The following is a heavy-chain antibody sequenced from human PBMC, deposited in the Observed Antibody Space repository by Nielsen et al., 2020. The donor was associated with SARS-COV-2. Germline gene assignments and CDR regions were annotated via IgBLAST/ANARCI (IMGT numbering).Heavy chain of an antibody. V-gene: IGHV3-23*01. Sequence: GESLKISCAASGFTFSSYSMNWVRQAPGKGLEWVSAISGSGGSTYYADSVKGRFTISRDNSKNTLYLQMNSLRAEDTAVYYCAKDRKLLWFGELNWGQGTLVTVSS. D-gene: IGHD3-10*01. J-gene: IGHJ4*02. CDR1: GFTFSSYS. CDR3: AKDRKLLWFGELN. CDR2: ISGSGGST.